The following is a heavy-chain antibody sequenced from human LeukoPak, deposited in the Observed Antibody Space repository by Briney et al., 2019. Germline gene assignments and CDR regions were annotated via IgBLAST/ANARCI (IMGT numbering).Heavy chain of an antibody. CDR1: GFTFSDYY. Sequence: PGGSLRLSCAASGFTFSDYYMSWIRKAPGQGMERDSYISSSGSTIYYEDSVMGRFTISRDNAKISLYLQMNSLRAEDTAVYYCARVAAAAGRVPDYWGQGTLVTVSS. CDR3: ARVAAAAGRVPDY. J-gene: IGHJ4*02. V-gene: IGHV3-11*01. CDR2: ISSSGSTI. D-gene: IGHD6-13*01.